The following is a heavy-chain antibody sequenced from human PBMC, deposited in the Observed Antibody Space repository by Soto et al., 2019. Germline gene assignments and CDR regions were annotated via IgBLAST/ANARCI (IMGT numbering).Heavy chain of an antibody. CDR1: GYRFTNYW. J-gene: IGHJ4*02. CDR3: ATVKNYYDSSGYLDY. CDR2: IYPGDSDT. V-gene: IGHV5-51*01. D-gene: IGHD3-22*01. Sequence: GESLKISCKGSGYRFTNYWIGRVRQMPGKGLEWMGIIYPGDSDTRYSPSFQGQVTFSVDTSISTAYLQWSTLKTSDTAMYYCATVKNYYDSSGYLDYWGQGTLVTVSS.